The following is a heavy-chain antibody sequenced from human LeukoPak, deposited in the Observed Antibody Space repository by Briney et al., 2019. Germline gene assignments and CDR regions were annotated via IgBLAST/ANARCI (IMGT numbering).Heavy chain of an antibody. CDR2: INPNSGGT. Sequence: ASXXXXCKASGYTFTGYYMHWVRQAPGQGLEWMGWINPNSGGTNYAQKFQGRVTMTRDTSISTAYMELSRLRSDDTAVYYCARGLAWCSSTSCYILYYFDYWGQGTLVTVSS. CDR3: ARGLAWCSSTSCYILYYFDY. D-gene: IGHD2-2*02. CDR1: GYTFTGYY. J-gene: IGHJ4*02. V-gene: IGHV1-2*02.